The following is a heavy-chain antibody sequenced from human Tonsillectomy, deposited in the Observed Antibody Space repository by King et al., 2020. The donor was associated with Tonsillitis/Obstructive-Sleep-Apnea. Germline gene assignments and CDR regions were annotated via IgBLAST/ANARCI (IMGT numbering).Heavy chain of an antibody. D-gene: IGHD2-15*01. V-gene: IGHV3-33*01. CDR3: ARDPVGYYFDY. CDR2: IWYDGSNK. J-gene: IGHJ4*02. CDR1: GFTFSSYG. Sequence: QLVQSGGGVVQPGWSLRLSCAASGFTFSSYGMHWVRQAPGKGLEWVAVIWYDGSNKYYADSVKGRFTISRDSSKSTLYLQMNSLRAEDTAVYYCARDPVGYYFDYWGQGTLVTVSS.